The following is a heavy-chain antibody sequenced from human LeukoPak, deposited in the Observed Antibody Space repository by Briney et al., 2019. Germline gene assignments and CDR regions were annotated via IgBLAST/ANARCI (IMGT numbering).Heavy chain of an antibody. Sequence: GGSLRLSCAASGFTFSSYSMNWVRQAPGKGLEWVSYISSSSSTIYYADSVKGRFTISRDNAKNSLYLQMNSLRAEDTAVYYCAREKFSDCSSTSCYINYFDYWSQGTLVTVSS. CDR3: AREKFSDCSSTSCYINYFDY. V-gene: IGHV3-48*01. J-gene: IGHJ4*02. CDR1: GFTFSSYS. D-gene: IGHD2-2*02. CDR2: ISSSSSTI.